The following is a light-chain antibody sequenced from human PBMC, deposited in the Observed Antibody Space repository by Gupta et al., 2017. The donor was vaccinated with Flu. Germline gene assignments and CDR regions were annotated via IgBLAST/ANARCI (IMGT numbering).Light chain of an antibody. V-gene: IGLV2-11*01. CDR1: SSNIGAYNY. Sequence: QSALTQPRSVSGSPGQSVAISCTGTSSNIGAYNYVSCYQQHPGKAPKLIICEVSKRPSGVPGRFSGSKSGNTASLTISGHQAEDDADYFCCSYSGSATLLFGGGTKLTVL. CDR3: CSYSGSATLL. J-gene: IGLJ3*02. CDR2: EVS.